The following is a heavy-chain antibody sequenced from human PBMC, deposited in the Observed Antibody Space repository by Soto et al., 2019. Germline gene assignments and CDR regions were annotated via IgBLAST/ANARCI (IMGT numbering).Heavy chain of an antibody. Sequence: SETLSLTCAVYGGSFSGYYWSWIRQPPGKGREWIGEINHSGSTNYNPSLKSRVTISIDTSKNQFSLKLSSVTAADTAFYYCVGTALIVGPSGSDYWGQGTLVTVSS. J-gene: IGHJ4*01. D-gene: IGHD1-26*01. CDR3: VGTALIVGPSGSDY. CDR2: INHSGST. CDR1: GGSFSGYY. V-gene: IGHV4-34*01.